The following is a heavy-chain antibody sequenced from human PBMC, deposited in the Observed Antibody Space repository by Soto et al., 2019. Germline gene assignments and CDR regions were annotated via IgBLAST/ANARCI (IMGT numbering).Heavy chain of an antibody. D-gene: IGHD1-26*01. CDR2: INPNSGGT. CDR1: GYMFTGYY. Sequence: QVQLVQSGAEVKKNGASVKVSCKASGYMFTGYYIHWVRQAPGQGLEWMGWINPNSGGTKYAQKVRFWVTRARYTSMRSAHMEWMRLRHADTAVYDCERADNSAASSGHLQHWGQGTLVSVTS. CDR3: ERADNSAASSGHLQH. V-gene: IGHV1-2*04. J-gene: IGHJ1*01.